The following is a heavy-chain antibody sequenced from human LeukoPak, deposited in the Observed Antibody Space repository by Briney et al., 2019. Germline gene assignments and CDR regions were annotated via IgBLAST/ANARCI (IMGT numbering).Heavy chain of an antibody. CDR3: ARDLVGATTQFGDYYYYGMDV. J-gene: IGHJ6*02. V-gene: IGHV3-66*01. CDR2: IYSGGST. D-gene: IGHD1-26*01. Sequence: PGGSLRLSCAASGFTVSGNYMSWVRQAPGKGLEWVSVIYSGGSTYYADSVKGRFTISRDNSKNTLYLQMNSLRAEDTAVYYCARDLVGATTQFGDYYYYGMDVWGQGTTVTVSS. CDR1: GFTVSGNY.